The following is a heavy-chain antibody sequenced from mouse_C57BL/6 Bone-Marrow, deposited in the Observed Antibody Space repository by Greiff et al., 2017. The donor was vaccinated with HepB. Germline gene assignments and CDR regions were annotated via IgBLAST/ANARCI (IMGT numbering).Heavy chain of an antibody. Sequence: VQLQQSGPGLVKPSQSLSLTCSVTGYSITSGYYWNWIRQFPGNKLEWMGYISYDGSNNYNPSLKNRISITRDTSKNQFFLKLNSVTTEDTATYYFARGPRGGFAYWGQGTLVTVSA. J-gene: IGHJ3*01. V-gene: IGHV3-6*01. CDR2: ISYDGSN. CDR1: GYSITSGYY. CDR3: ARGPRGGFAY.